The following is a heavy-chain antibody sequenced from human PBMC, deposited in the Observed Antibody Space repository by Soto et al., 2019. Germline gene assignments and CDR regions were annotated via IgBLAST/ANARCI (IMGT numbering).Heavy chain of an antibody. CDR1: GFTFSSYA. J-gene: IGHJ4*02. D-gene: IGHD3-9*01. CDR2: ISGSGGST. V-gene: IGHV3-23*01. CDR3: AKDRAIRPGSDFDY. Sequence: PVGSLRLSCAASGFTFSSYAMSWVRQAPGKGLEWVSAISGSGGSTYYADSVKGRFTVSRDNSKNTLYLRLNSLRAEDTAVFYCAKDRAIRPGSDFDYWGQGAQVTVSS.